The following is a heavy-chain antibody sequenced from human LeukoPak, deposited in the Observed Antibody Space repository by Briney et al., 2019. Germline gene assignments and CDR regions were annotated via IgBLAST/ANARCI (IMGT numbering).Heavy chain of an antibody. D-gene: IGHD6-19*01. CDR1: GYTFTSYD. Sequence: ASVKVSCKASGYTFTSYDINWVRQATGQGLEWMGWMDPNSGNTGYAQKFQGRVTVTRNTSISTAYIELSSLRSEDTAVYYCARGRTVYSGWYGYWGQGTLVTVSS. J-gene: IGHJ4*02. V-gene: IGHV1-8*01. CDR3: ARGRTVYSGWYGY. CDR2: MDPNSGNT.